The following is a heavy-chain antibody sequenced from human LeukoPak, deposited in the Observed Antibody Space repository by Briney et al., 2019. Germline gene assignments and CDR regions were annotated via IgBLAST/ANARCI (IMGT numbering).Heavy chain of an antibody. CDR2: IGGRGGST. Sequence: PGGSLRLSCAASGFTFSSFTMTWVRQAPGKGLEWVSAIGGRGGSTYYADFLEGRFTIARDNAKNSLYLQMNSLRAEDTAVYYCARDGAYGYNWFDPWGQGTLVTVSS. J-gene: IGHJ5*02. D-gene: IGHD2-21*01. CDR3: ARDGAYGYNWFDP. V-gene: IGHV3-23*01. CDR1: GFTFSSFT.